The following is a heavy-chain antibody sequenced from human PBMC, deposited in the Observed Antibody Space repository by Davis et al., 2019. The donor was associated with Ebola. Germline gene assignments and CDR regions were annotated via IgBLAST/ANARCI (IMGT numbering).Heavy chain of an antibody. CDR2: INPTSGDT. CDR1: RYTFTGYY. CDR3: ARDRVCSGATCYAYFDF. J-gene: IGHJ4*02. V-gene: IGHV1-2*04. Sequence: AASVTVSCKASRYTFTGYYIHWVRQAPGQGLAWMGWINPTSGDTKYSQKFQGWVTMTRDTPISTAYMELNRLTSDDTAGYYCARDRVCSGATCYAYFDFWGQGTLVTVSS. D-gene: IGHD2-15*01.